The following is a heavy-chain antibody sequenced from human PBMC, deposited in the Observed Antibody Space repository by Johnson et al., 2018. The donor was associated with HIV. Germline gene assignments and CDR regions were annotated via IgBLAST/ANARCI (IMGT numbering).Heavy chain of an antibody. CDR3: GDNVRGLLGLRWAM. CDR1: GFTVSASS. Sequence: VQLVESGGGLIQPGGSLRLSCAASGFTVSASSMIWVRQAPGEGLKWVSGISGSGGSTYYADSVKGRFTISRDNSKNTLYLQMNSLRPEDTSVLELGDNVRGLLGLRWAMWG. J-gene: IGHJ1*01. V-gene: IGHV3-66*03. D-gene: IGHD3-10*02. CDR2: ISGSGGST.